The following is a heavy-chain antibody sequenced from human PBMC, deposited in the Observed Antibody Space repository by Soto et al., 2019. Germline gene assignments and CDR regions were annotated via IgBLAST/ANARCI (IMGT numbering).Heavy chain of an antibody. Sequence: QITLKESGPTLVKPTQTLTLTCTFSGFSLSTSGVGVGWIRQPPGKALEWLALIYWNDDKRYSPSLKSRLTIPKDTSKNQVVLTMTNMDPVDTATYYCALSAAYYYDSSGYYYYYYYGMDVWGQGTTVTVSS. CDR1: GFSLSTSGVG. CDR2: IYWNDDK. V-gene: IGHV2-5*01. D-gene: IGHD3-22*01. CDR3: ALSAAYYYDSSGYYYYYYYGMDV. J-gene: IGHJ6*02.